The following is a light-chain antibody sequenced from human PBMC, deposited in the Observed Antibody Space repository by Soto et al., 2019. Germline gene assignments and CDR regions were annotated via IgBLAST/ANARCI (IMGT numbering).Light chain of an antibody. J-gene: IGLJ1*01. CDR2: QDS. CDR3: QAWDSRTAIYV. CDR1: KLGDKY. V-gene: IGLV3-1*01. Sequence: SNELTQPPSVSVSPGQTASITCSGDKLGDKYACWYQQKPGQSPVLVIYQDSKRPSGIPERFSGSNSGNTATLTISGTQAMDEADYYCQAWDSRTAIYVFGNGTKVTV.